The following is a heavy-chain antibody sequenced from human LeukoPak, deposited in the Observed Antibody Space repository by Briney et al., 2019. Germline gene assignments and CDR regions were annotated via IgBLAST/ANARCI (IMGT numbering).Heavy chain of an antibody. CDR1: GFTFSTYW. CDR3: ARSLYDSSGYNGY. V-gene: IGHV3-7*01. D-gene: IGHD3-22*01. Sequence: GGSLRLSXAASGFTFSTYWMTWVRQSPGKGLEWVANIKQDGSEKYYADSVKGRFTISRDNAKNSVYLQTSSLRVEDTAVYYCARSLYDSSGYNGYWGQGVLVTVSS. J-gene: IGHJ4*02. CDR2: IKQDGSEK.